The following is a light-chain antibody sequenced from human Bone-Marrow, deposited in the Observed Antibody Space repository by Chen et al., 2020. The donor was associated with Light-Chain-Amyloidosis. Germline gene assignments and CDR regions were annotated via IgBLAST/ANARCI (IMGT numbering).Light chain of an antibody. J-gene: IGLJ2*01. Sequence: SYELTQPPSVSVSPGQTARITCSGDDLPQKDAYWYQQKPGQAPVLVIHRDTERPSGISERFSGSSSGTTATVTISGVQAEDEADYHCQSADSSGTYEVIFGGGTKLTVL. CDR1: DLPQKD. CDR2: RDT. V-gene: IGLV3-25*03. CDR3: QSADSSGTYEVI.